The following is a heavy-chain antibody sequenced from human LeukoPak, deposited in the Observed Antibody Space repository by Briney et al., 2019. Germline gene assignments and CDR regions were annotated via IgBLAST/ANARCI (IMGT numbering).Heavy chain of an antibody. V-gene: IGHV3-23*01. CDR3: AKETSSGNFVTIDC. CDR2: ITGDGGGT. CDR1: GLTFRSYV. J-gene: IGHJ4*02. Sequence: GGSLRLSCTASGLTFRSYVMSWVRQTPEKGLEWVSAITGDGGGTNHADSVKGRFTISRDNSKNTLYMQMNSLRAEDTAVYYCAKETSSGNFVTIDCWGQGALVTVSS. D-gene: IGHD1-26*01.